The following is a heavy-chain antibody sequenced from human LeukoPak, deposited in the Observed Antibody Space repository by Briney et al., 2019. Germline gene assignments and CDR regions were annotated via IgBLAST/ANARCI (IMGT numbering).Heavy chain of an antibody. CDR3: ARAGTAMAPHGVSVY. D-gene: IGHD5-18*01. J-gene: IGHJ4*02. CDR2: TILIFGTA. V-gene: IGHV1-69*13. Sequence: GASVKVSCKASGGTFSSYAISWVRQAPGQGLEWMGGTILIFGTANYAQKFQGRVTITADESTSTAYMELSSLRSEDTAVYYCARAGTAMAPHGVSVYWGQGTLVTVSS. CDR1: GGTFSSYA.